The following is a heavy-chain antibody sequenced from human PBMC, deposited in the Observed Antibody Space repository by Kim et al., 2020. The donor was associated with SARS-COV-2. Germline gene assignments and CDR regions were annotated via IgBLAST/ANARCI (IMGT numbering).Heavy chain of an antibody. V-gene: IGHV3-64*03. Sequence: GGSLRLSCSASGFTFSSYDMHWVRQAPGKGLEWVSAIGTAGDTYYSGDAASGISTFSRDDSNNMLLHQMSRLRGEATADYCCGKDGAWAIGPYYYCYDG. CDR3: GKDGAWAIGPYYYCYDG. D-gene: IGHD4-17*01. CDR1: GFTFSSYD. J-gene: IGHJ6*01. CDR2: IGTAGDT.